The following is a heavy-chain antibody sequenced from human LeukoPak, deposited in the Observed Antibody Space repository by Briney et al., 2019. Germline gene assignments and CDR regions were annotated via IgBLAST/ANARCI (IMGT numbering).Heavy chain of an antibody. J-gene: IGHJ3*02. D-gene: IGHD1-14*01. CDR3: ARAGPYDAFDI. CDR1: GFTFSSYN. CDR2: ISPGSSTI. Sequence: PGGSLRLSCAASGFTFSSYNMNWVRQAPGKGLEWVSYISPGSSTIYYADSVKGRFTISRHISKNTLYLQMNSLRAEDTAVYYCARAGPYDAFDIWGQGTMVTVSS. V-gene: IGHV3-48*01.